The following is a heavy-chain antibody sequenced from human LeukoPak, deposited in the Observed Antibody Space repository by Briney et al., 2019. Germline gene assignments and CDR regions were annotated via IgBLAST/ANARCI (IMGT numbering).Heavy chain of an antibody. D-gene: IGHD3-3*01. CDR3: AKAVIRDFWSGHPFDY. V-gene: IGHV3-23*01. Sequence: PGGSLRLSCAASGFAFSSYAMSWVRQAPRNGLQWVSTISGSGGTTYYADSVKGRFTISRDNSKNTLYLQMNSLRAEDTAVYYCAKAVIRDFWSGHPFDYWGQGTLVTVSS. J-gene: IGHJ4*02. CDR1: GFAFSSYA. CDR2: ISGSGGTT.